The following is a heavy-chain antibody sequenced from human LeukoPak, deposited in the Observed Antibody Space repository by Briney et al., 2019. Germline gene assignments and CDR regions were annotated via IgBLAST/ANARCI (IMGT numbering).Heavy chain of an antibody. Sequence: PGGSLRLSCAASGFTFDNYAMSWVRQTPGKGLEWVSGIGIITTNTYYGDSVQGRFTISRDNSNNTVCLQMNNLRAEDTAVYYCVKRFYYMDAWGKGITVTVSS. CDR1: GFTFDNYA. D-gene: IGHD3-3*01. CDR3: VKRFYYMDA. CDR2: IGIITTNT. V-gene: IGHV3-23*01. J-gene: IGHJ6*03.